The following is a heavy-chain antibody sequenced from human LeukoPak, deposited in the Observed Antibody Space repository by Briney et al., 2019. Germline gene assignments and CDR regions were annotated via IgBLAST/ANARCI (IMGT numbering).Heavy chain of an antibody. J-gene: IGHJ4*02. CDR1: GFTFSSYS. CDR2: ISSSGSTI. D-gene: IGHD1-26*01. V-gene: IGHV3-48*04. CDR3: ARLIVGAAPFDY. Sequence: PGGSLRLSCAASGFTFSSYSMNWVRQAPGKGLEWVSYISSSGSTIYYADSVKGRFTISRDNAKNSLYLQMNSLRAEDTAVYYCARLIVGAAPFDYWGQGTLVTVSS.